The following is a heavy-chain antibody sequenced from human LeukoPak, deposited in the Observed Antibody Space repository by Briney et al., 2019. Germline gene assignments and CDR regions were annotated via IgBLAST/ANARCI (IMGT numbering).Heavy chain of an antibody. CDR2: IYPGDSDI. Sequence: GESLKISCKGSGYSFIFYWIGWVRQMPGKGLEWMGIIYPGDSDIRYSPSFQGQVTISVDKSINTAYLQWSSLKASDTAIYYCARQDGSGLYYFDYWGQGTLVTVPS. D-gene: IGHD3-10*01. J-gene: IGHJ4*02. CDR3: ARQDGSGLYYFDY. CDR1: GYSFIFYW. V-gene: IGHV5-51*01.